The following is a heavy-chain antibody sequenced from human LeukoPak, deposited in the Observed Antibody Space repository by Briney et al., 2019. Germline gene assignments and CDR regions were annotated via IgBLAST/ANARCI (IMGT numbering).Heavy chain of an antibody. CDR3: AKDYYYDSSGPLDY. Sequence: GGSLRLSCAASGFAFSSYAMSWVRQAPGKGLEWVSAISGSGGSTYYADSVKGRFTISRDNSKNTLYLQMNSLRAEDTAVYYCAKDYYYDSSGPLDYWGQGTLVTVSS. J-gene: IGHJ4*02. CDR1: GFAFSSYA. CDR2: ISGSGGST. V-gene: IGHV3-23*01. D-gene: IGHD3-22*01.